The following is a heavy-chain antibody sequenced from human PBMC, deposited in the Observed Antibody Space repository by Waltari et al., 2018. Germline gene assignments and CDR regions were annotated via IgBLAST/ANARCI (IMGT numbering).Heavy chain of an antibody. CDR2: IIPIFGTA. Sequence: QLQLVQSGAEVKKPGSSAKVSCKASGCTFSSLAISRVRRAPGHGLEWRGGIIPIFGTANYAQKFQGRVTSAADESTSTAYMELSSLRSEDTAVYYCARWRLGYCSGGSCSVGGYFDYWGQGTLVTVSS. V-gene: IGHV1-69*01. CDR3: ARWRLGYCSGGSCSVGGYFDY. D-gene: IGHD2-15*01. CDR1: GCTFSSLA. J-gene: IGHJ4*02.